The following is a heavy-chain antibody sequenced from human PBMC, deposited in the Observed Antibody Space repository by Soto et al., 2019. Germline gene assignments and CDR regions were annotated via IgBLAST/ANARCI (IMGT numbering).Heavy chain of an antibody. CDR2: ISGGGGST. J-gene: IGHJ4*02. D-gene: IGHD6-19*01. CDR3: AKAPIAVAGTSGGCYFDY. V-gene: IGHV3-23*01. CDR1: GFTFSSYA. Sequence: EVQLLESGGGLVQPGGSLRLSCAASGFTFSSYAMSWVRQAPGKGLEWVSAISGGGGSTYYADSVKGRFTISRDNSKNTLYLQMNSLRAEDTAVYYCAKAPIAVAGTSGGCYFDYWGQGTLVTVSS.